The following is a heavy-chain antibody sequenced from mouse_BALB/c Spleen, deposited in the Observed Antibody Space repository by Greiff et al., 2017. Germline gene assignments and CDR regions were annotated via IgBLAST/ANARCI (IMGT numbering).Heavy chain of an antibody. CDR1: GYTFTSYY. CDR3: ARNGDGNYFDY. Sequence: VQLQQSGPELVKPGASVRISCKASGYTFTSYYIHWVKQRPGQGLEWIGWIYPGNVNTKYNEKFKGKATLTADKSSSTAYMQLSSLTSEDSAVYFCARNGDGNYFDYWGQGTTLTVSS. D-gene: IGHD2-1*01. CDR2: IYPGNVNT. V-gene: IGHV1S56*01. J-gene: IGHJ2*01.